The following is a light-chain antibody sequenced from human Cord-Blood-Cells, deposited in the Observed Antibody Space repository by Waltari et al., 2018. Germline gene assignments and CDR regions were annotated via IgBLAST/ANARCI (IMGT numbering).Light chain of an antibody. CDR1: SSDVGGYNY. CDR2: DVS. J-gene: IGLJ1*01. CDR3: CSYAGSYTYV. V-gene: IGLV2-11*01. Sequence: QSALTQPLSVSRSPGQSVTIPCTGTSSDVGGYNYVSWYQQHPGKAPKRMIYDVSKRPAGVADRFSGSKSGNTASLTISGLQAEDEADYYCCSYAGSYTYVFGTGTKVTVL.